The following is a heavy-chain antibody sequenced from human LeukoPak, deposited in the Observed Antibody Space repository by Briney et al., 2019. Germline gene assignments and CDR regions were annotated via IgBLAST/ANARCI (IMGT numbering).Heavy chain of an antibody. CDR3: ARDLDYGDLSP. CDR1: GFTFSSYA. D-gene: IGHD4-17*01. Sequence: RGSLRLSCAASGFTFSSYAMHWVRQAPGKGLEYVSAISSNGGSTYYANSVKGRFTISRDNSKNTLYLQMGSLRAEDMAVYYCARDLDYGDLSPWGQGTLVTVSS. J-gene: IGHJ5*02. V-gene: IGHV3-64*01. CDR2: ISSNGGST.